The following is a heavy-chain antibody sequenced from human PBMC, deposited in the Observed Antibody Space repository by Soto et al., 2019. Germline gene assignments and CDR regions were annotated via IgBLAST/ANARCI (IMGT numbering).Heavy chain of an antibody. CDR2: IYYSGST. V-gene: IGHV4-59*08. CDR3: ASVSYGRDY. CDR1: GGSISSYY. J-gene: IGHJ4*02. D-gene: IGHD5-18*01. Sequence: SETLSLTCTVSGGSISSYYWSWIRQPPGKGLEWIGYIYYSGSTNYNPSLKSRVTISVDTSKNQFSLKLSSVTAADTAVYYCASVSYGRDYWGQGTLVTVS.